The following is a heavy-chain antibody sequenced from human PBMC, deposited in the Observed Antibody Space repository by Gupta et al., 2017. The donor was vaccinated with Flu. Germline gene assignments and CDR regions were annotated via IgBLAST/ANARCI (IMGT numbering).Heavy chain of an antibody. Sequence: QVQLQQWGAGLLKPSETLSLTCAVYGGSFSGYYWSWIRQPPGKGLEWIGEINHSGSTNYNPSLKSRVTISVDTSKNQFSLKLSSVTAADTAVYYCARGLRWPRGLVDYWGQGTLVTVSS. D-gene: IGHD5-12*01. CDR1: GGSFSGYY. V-gene: IGHV4-34*01. CDR2: INHSGST. J-gene: IGHJ4*02. CDR3: ARGLRWPRGLVDY.